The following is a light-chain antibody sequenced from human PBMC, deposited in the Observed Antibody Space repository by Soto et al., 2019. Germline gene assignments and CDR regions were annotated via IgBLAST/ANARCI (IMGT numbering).Light chain of an antibody. V-gene: IGKV1-39*01. CDR2: SAS. J-gene: IGKJ3*01. CDR1: QSISRY. Sequence: DIQMTQSPSSLSASVGDRVSVTFRAGQSISRYLNWYQQRPGKAPKLLIYSASTLQTGVPSRFSGSGSGTDFTLTISSLQPEHFATYYCQQSYNGPFTFGPGTKVDIK. CDR3: QQSYNGPFT.